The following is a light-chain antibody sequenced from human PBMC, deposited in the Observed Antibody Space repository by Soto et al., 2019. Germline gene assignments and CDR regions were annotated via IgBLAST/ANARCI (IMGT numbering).Light chain of an antibody. CDR1: SSDIGDYDY. V-gene: IGLV2-14*01. J-gene: IGLJ2*01. CDR3: CSYTDIALDVV. CDR2: DVT. Sequence: QSARTQPASVSGSPGQSITISCTGTSSDIGDYDYVSWYQHLPGKAPKLLIFDVTHRPSGVSDRFSGSKSGNTASLTISGVRPEDEADYYCCSYTDIALDVVFGGGTKLTVL.